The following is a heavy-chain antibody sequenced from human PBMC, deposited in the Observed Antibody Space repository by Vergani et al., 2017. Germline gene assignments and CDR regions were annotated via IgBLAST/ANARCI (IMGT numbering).Heavy chain of an antibody. Sequence: QVQLQQWGAGLLKPSETLSLTCAVYGGSFSGYYWSWIRQPPGKGLEWIGEINHSGSTNYNPSLKSRVTISVDTSKNQFSLKLSSVTAADTAVYYCARERITIFGVVKGPGYYYYMDVWGKGTTVTVSS. V-gene: IGHV4-34*01. D-gene: IGHD3-3*01. CDR3: ARERITIFGVVKGPGYYYYMDV. CDR1: GGSFSGYY. CDR2: INHSGST. J-gene: IGHJ6*03.